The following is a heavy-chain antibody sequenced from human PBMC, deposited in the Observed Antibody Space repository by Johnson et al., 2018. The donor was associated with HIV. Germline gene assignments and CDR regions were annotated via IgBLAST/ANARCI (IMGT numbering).Heavy chain of an antibody. D-gene: IGHD2-15*01. CDR1: GFTFDDYA. CDR3: ARVWVVEVARGAFDI. Sequence: VQLVESGGGLVQPGRSLRLSCAASGFTFDDYAMHWVRQVPGKGLEWVSGISWNSGSIGYADSVKGRFTISRDNAKNSLYLQMNSLRGEDTAVYYCARVWVVEVARGAFDIWGQGTMVTVSS. J-gene: IGHJ3*02. CDR2: ISWNSGSI. V-gene: IGHV3-9*01.